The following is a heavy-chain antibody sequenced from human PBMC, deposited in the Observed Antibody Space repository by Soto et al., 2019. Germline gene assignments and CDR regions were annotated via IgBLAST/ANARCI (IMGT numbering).Heavy chain of an antibody. V-gene: IGHV3-48*02. CDR2: ISGRGTTT. Sequence: PGGSLRLSCEASGLSFSSYSMNWVGQAPGKGLEWVSFISGRGTTTFYADSVKARFTVSRDNAKNSLYLEVNSLRDEDTAVYYCARLGYCSSATCKYYFYYYGMDVWGQGTTVTVSS. D-gene: IGHD2-2*01. CDR1: GLSFSSYS. CDR3: ARLGYCSSATCKYYFYYYGMDV. J-gene: IGHJ6*02.